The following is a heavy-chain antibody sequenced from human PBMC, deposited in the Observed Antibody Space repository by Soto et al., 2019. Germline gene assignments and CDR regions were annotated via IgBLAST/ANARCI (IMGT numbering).Heavy chain of an antibody. CDR2: INHSGST. J-gene: IGHJ4*02. V-gene: IGHV4-34*01. CDR3: DRENYLSYASGSPVDH. D-gene: IGHD3-10*01. CDR1: GGSFSGYY. Sequence: SETLSLTCAVYGGSFSGYYWSWIRQPPGKGLEWIGEINHSGSTNYNPSLKSRVTISVDTSKNQFSLKLSSVTAADTAVYYCDRENYLSYASGSPVDHWGQGTLVTVSS.